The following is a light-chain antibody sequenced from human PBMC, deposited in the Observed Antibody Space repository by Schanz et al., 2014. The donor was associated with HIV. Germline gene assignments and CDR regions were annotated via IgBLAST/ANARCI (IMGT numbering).Light chain of an antibody. CDR1: SSDVGGYNH. V-gene: IGLV2-14*03. Sequence: QSALTQPASVSGSPGQSITISCTGTSSDVGGYNHVCWYQQHPGKAPKLIIYYVSNRPSGVSNRFSGSKSGNTASLTISGLQAEDEADYYCSSFAGNNKLLFGGGTKLTVL. CDR3: SSFAGNNKLL. CDR2: YVS. J-gene: IGLJ2*01.